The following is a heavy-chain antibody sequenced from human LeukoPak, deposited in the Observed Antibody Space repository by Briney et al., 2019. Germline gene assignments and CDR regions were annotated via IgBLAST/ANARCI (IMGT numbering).Heavy chain of an antibody. CDR3: AKSGTGAVATGGGGH. CDR1: AFTFSNYV. CDR2: ISGGGAST. D-gene: IGHD2-8*02. V-gene: IGHV3-23*01. J-gene: IGHJ1*01. Sequence: TGGSLTLSCAASAFTFSNYVISWVSHAPGKGLEWLSAISGGGASTYYADSVKGRFTISRDNSKKRLFLQMSTLRAEDTAGYYCAKSGTGAVATGGGGHWGQGTLVTVSS.